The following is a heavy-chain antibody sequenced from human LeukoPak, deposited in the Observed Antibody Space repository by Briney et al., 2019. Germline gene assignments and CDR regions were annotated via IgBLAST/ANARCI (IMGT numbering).Heavy chain of an antibody. Sequence: PGGSLRLSCAAPGFTFSTYEMNWVRQAPGKGLEWVSYISSSGSTIYYADSVKGRFTISRDNAKNSLYLQMNSLRAEDTAVYYCARDIRYSSGWLGGQGTLVTVSS. CDR1: GFTFSTYE. V-gene: IGHV3-48*03. D-gene: IGHD6-19*01. CDR2: ISSSGSTI. J-gene: IGHJ4*02. CDR3: ARDIRYSSGWL.